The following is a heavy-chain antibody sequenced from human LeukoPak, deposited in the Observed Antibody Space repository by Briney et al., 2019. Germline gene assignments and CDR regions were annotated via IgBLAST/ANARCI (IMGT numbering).Heavy chain of an antibody. Sequence: ASVKVSCKASGYTFTSYDINWVRQAPGQGLEWLGWMSPNSGSTGYAQQFQGRVTMTRNTPINTAYMELSSLRSEDTAVYYCARNTPKTGDFDFWGQGTLVTVSS. D-gene: IGHD7-27*01. CDR2: MSPNSGST. J-gene: IGHJ4*02. CDR3: ARNTPKTGDFDF. CDR1: GYTFTSYD. V-gene: IGHV1-8*01.